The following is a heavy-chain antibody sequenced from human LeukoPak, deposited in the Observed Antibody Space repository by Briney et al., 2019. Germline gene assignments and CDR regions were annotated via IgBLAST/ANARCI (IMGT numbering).Heavy chain of an antibody. V-gene: IGHV4-59*01. CDR1: GGSISGYY. D-gene: IGHD1-14*01. Sequence: PSETLSLTCTVSGGSISGYYWSWIRQPPGKGLEWIGYIYYSGSTNYKPSLKSRVTISVDTSKNQFSLKLSSVTAADTAVYYCARDVRNSYWGQGTLVTVSS. J-gene: IGHJ4*02. CDR2: IYYSGST. CDR3: ARDVRNSY.